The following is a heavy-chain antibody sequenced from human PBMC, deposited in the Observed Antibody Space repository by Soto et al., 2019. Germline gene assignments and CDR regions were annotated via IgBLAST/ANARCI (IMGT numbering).Heavy chain of an antibody. CDR2: IKTSGDTK. Sequence: EVQLLESGGGLVQPGGSLRLSCAASGFAFGFYEMTWVRQAPGKGLEWVSYIKTSGDTKYYADSVKGRFTISSDNARNSLYLQMNSLRGEDPAVYYCARDGYGDPYFYYGLDVWGQGTTVTVSS. CDR3: ARDGYGDPYFYYGLDV. J-gene: IGHJ6*02. D-gene: IGHD4-17*01. V-gene: IGHV3-48*03. CDR1: GFAFGFYE.